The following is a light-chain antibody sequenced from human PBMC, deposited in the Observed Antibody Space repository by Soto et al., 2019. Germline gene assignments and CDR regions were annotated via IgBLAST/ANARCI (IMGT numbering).Light chain of an antibody. V-gene: IGKV3-11*01. CDR2: DAS. CDR3: QQRSDWPPIT. CDR1: QNVGTF. J-gene: IGKJ5*01. Sequence: EIVLTQSPATLSLSPGDRATLSCRASQNVGTFLAWYQQRPGQVPRLLIYDASNRATGIPARFSGSGSGTDFTLTISGLEPEDFGLYYCQQRSDWPPITFGQGTRLEI.